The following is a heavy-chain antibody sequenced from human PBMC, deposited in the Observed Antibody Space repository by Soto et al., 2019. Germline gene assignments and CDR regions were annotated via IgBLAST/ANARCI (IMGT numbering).Heavy chain of an antibody. CDR2: IYYSGST. CDR3: ARSGSGSGWL. D-gene: IGHD6-19*01. Sequence: QVQLQQWGAGLLKPSETLSLTCAVYGGSFSGYYWSWIRQPPGKGLEWIGYIYYSGSTKYNPSLRSRVTISVDTSKNQFSLKLTSVTAADTAVYYCARSGSGSGWLGGQGTLVTVSS. J-gene: IGHJ4*02. V-gene: IGHV4-34*11. CDR1: GGSFSGYY.